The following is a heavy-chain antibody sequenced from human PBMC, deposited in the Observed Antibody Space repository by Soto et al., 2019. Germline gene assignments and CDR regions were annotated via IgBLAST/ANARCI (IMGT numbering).Heavy chain of an antibody. CDR3: ATGGWSRGRLDY. V-gene: IGHV3-23*01. Sequence: EVQLLESGGGLVQPGESLRLSCAVSGFTFSSNVMSWVRQVPGKGLEWVSVISGSGVSTYYADSVKGRFTISRAKSKSTLFLQMSSLRAEDTAVYYCATGGWSRGRLDYWGQGTLVTVSS. D-gene: IGHD6-19*01. CDR1: GFTFSSNV. J-gene: IGHJ4*02. CDR2: ISGSGVST.